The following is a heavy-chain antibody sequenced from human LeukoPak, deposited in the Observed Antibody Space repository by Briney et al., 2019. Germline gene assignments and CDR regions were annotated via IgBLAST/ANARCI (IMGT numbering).Heavy chain of an antibody. CDR2: INHSGST. CDR1: GGSFSGYY. D-gene: IGHD1-26*01. Sequence: SETLSLTCAVYGGSFSGYYWSWIRQPPGKGLEWIGEINHSGSTNYNPSLKSRVTISVDTSKNQFSLKLSSVTAADTAVYYCARKLSGSGGFDYWGQGTLVTVSS. CDR3: ARKLSGSGGFDY. V-gene: IGHV4-34*01. J-gene: IGHJ4*02.